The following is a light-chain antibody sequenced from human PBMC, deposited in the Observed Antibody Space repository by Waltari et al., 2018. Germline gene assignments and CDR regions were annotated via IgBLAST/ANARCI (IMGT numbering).Light chain of an antibody. CDR1: QTVNSY. CDR2: DAS. J-gene: IGKJ4*01. CDR3: QQRRDWPLT. Sequence: EIVLAQSPATLSLSPGERATLSCRASQTVNSYLAWYQQKPGQAPRLLIYDASNGATGIPARFSGSGSGTDFALTISSLEPEDFAVYYCQQRRDWPLTFGGGTRVEIK. V-gene: IGKV3-11*01.